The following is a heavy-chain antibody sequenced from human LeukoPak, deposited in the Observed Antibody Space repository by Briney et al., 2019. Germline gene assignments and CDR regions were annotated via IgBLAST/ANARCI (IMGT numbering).Heavy chain of an antibody. Sequence: PGRSLRLSCAASGFTFSSYGMHWVRQAPGKGLEWVSSIYNDGSTYYAESVKGRFTISRDNSKNTLYLQMNSLRAEDTAMYYCARDLALWGQGTLVTVSS. D-gene: IGHD3-3*02. CDR1: GFTFSSYG. V-gene: IGHV3-66*01. J-gene: IGHJ4*02. CDR3: ARDLAL. CDR2: IYNDGST.